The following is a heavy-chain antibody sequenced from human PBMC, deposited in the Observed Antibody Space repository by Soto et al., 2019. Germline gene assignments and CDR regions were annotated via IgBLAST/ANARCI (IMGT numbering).Heavy chain of an antibody. Sequence: QLVQSGAEVKKPGASVKVSCRASGYIFNSVGISWLRQVPGQGLEWMGWVSTYSEHTKSVLKFQDRVTLTADTSTSTVHMELRSLRSADTAVYYCARDLNWNNVLGFDSWGQGTLVTVSS. CDR1: GYIFNSVG. V-gene: IGHV1-18*04. CDR3: ARDLNWNNVLGFDS. CDR2: VSTYSEHT. D-gene: IGHD1-20*01. J-gene: IGHJ4*02.